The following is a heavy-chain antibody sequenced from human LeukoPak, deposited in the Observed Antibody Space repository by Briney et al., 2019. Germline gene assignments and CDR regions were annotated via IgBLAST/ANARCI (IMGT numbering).Heavy chain of an antibody. CDR2: IYYSGST. J-gene: IGHJ4*02. D-gene: IGHD1-26*01. CDR1: GGSISSGDYY. CDR3: ARVAVGATNGEPNFDY. V-gene: IGHV4-30-4*01. Sequence: PSETLSLTCTVSGGSISSGDYYWSWIRQPPGKGLEWIGYIYYSGSTYYNPSLKSRVTISVDTSKNQFSLKLSSVTAADTAVYYCARVAVGATNGEPNFDYWGQGTLVTVSS.